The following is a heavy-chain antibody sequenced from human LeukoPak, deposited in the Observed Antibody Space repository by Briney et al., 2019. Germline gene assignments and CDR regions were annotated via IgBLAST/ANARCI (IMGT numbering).Heavy chain of an antibody. Sequence: GASVKVSCKXSGGAFSSYAISWVRQAPGQGLEWMGGIIPIFGTANYAQKFQGRVTITTDESTSTAYMELSSLRSEDTAVYYCAREVYSSGWYYFDYWGQGTLVTVSS. CDR2: IIPIFGTA. J-gene: IGHJ4*02. CDR3: AREVYSSGWYYFDY. CDR1: GGAFSSYA. D-gene: IGHD6-19*01. V-gene: IGHV1-69*05.